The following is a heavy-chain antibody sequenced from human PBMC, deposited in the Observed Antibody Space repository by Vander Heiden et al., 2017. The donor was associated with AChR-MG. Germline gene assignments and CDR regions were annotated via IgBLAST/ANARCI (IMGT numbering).Heavy chain of an antibody. V-gene: IGHV3-21*01. J-gene: IGHJ4*01. CDR3: ARATGTTGDWDY. CDR1: GFTFSSYS. Sequence: EVQLVESGGGLVKPGGSLRLSCAASGFTFSSYSMNWVRQAPGKGLEWVSSISSSSSYIYYADAVKGRFTISRDNAKKSLYLKMKRLRAEDTAVYYCARATGTTGDWDYWGHGTLVTVSS. CDR2: ISSSSSYI. D-gene: IGHD1-1*01.